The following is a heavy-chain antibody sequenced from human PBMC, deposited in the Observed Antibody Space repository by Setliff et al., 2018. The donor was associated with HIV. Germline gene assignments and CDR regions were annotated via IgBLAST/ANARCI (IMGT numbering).Heavy chain of an antibody. CDR3: YFYMHV. Sequence: SETLSLTCAVFGGSLRPYYWSWIRQSPGKGLEWIGDINDSGSTNYIPSLKSRVSISVDTSRKQVSLNLRSAPDYDTNPFYYYFYMHVWGKGTTVTVSS. CDR1: GGSLRPYY. J-gene: IGHJ6*03. CDR2: INDSGST. V-gene: IGHV4-34*01.